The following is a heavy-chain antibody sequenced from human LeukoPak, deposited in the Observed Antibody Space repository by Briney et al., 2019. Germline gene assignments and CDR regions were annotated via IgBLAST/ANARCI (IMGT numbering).Heavy chain of an antibody. Sequence: GGSLRLSCEASGFTFSSYWMSWVRQAPGKGLEWVANIKQDGSEKYYADSVKGRFTISRDNAKNSLYLQMNSLRVEDTAMYYWARAVAAAGSAWGQGTLVTVSS. CDR2: IKQDGSEK. CDR1: GFTFSSYW. J-gene: IGHJ5*02. CDR3: ARAVAAAGSA. V-gene: IGHV3-7*04. D-gene: IGHD6-13*01.